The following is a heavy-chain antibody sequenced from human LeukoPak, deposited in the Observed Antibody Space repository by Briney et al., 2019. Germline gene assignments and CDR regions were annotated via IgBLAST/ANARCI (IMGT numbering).Heavy chain of an antibody. CDR1: GFTFSSYW. CDR3: ARGYLDFWSPRGHYYYMDV. D-gene: IGHD3-3*01. Sequence: GGSLRLSCAASGFTFSSYWMHWVRQAPGKGLVWVSRINSDGSSTSYADSVKGRFTISRDNAKNTLYLQMNSLRAEDTAVYYCARGYLDFWSPRGHYYYMDVWGKGTTVTVSS. V-gene: IGHV3-74*01. J-gene: IGHJ6*03. CDR2: INSDGSST.